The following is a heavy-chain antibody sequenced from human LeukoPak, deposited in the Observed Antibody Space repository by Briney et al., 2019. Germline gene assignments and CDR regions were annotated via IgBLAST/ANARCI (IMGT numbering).Heavy chain of an antibody. V-gene: IGHV3-23*01. CDR3: AKDLVYDGSGYDL. J-gene: IGHJ3*01. D-gene: IGHD3-22*01. CDR2: ISGSGGST. Sequence: GGSLRLSCGASGFTFSTYAMSWVRQAPGRGREWVSGISGSGGSTSYADSVKGRFTISRDNSKNTLYLQMNSLRAEDTAVYYCAKDLVYDGSGYDLWGQGTMVTVSS. CDR1: GFTFSTYA.